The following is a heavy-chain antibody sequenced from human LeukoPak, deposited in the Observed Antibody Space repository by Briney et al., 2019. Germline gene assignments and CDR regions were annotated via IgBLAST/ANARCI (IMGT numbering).Heavy chain of an antibody. D-gene: IGHD6-13*01. CDR3: ARDGVAAGIYFDY. CDR2: IKQDGSET. CDR1: GFTFSSYG. J-gene: IGHJ4*02. V-gene: IGHV3-7*01. Sequence: GGSLRLSCAASGFTFSSYGMHWVRQAPGKGLEWVANIKQDGSETYYVDSVKGRFTISRDNAKNSLYLQINSLRAEDTAVYYCARDGVAAGIYFDYWGQGTLVTVSS.